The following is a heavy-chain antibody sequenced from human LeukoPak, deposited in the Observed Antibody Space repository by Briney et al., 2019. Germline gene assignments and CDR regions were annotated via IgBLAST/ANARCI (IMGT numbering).Heavy chain of an antibody. J-gene: IGHJ4*02. D-gene: IGHD3-16*02. CDR1: GGTFSSYA. V-gene: IGHV1-69*13. Sequence: SVKVSCKASGGTFSSYAISWVRQAPGQGLEWMGGIIPIFGTANYAQKFQGRVTITADESTSTAYMELSSLRAEDTAVYYCARVGDYVWGSYRYEDYWGQGTLVTVSS. CDR2: IIPIFGTA. CDR3: ARVGDYVWGSYRYEDY.